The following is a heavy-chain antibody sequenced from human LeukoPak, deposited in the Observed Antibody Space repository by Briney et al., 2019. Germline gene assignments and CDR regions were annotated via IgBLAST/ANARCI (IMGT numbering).Heavy chain of an antibody. CDR1: GGSISSYY. D-gene: IGHD3-22*01. CDR3: ARALAYYYDSSGYYPMYYSDY. Sequence: SETLSLTCTVSGGSISSYYWSWIRQPAGKGLEWVGRIYTSGSTNYNPSLKSRVTMSVDTSKNQFSLKLSSVTAADTAVYYCARALAYYYDSSGYYPMYYSDYWGQGTLVTVSS. CDR2: IYTSGST. J-gene: IGHJ4*02. V-gene: IGHV4-4*07.